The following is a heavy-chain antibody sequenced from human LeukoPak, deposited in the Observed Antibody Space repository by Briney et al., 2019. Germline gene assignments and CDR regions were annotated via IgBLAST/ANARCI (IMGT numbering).Heavy chain of an antibody. V-gene: IGHV4-59*08. CDR2: IYYSGST. D-gene: IGHD3-3*01. J-gene: IGHJ6*02. Sequence: SETLSLTCTVSGGSISSYYWSWIRQPPGKGLEWIGYIYYSGSTNYNPSLKSRVTISVDTSKNQFSLKLSSVTAADTAVYYCARHLLRQYYYGMDVWGQGTTVTVFS. CDR1: GGSISSYY. CDR3: ARHLLRQYYYGMDV.